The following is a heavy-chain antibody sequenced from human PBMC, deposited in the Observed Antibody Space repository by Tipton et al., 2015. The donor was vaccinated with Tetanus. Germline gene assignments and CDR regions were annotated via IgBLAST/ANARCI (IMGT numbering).Heavy chain of an antibody. J-gene: IGHJ6*02. Sequence: TLSLTCTVSGASISSYYWSWIRQPAGKGLEWIGRVYITGSTYMNTSPKSRLTLSEDTSKNEISLRLRSVTAADTAVYYCARDSQPGYHFGMDVWGPGTTVAVSS. CDR1: GASISSYY. CDR3: ARDSQPGYHFGMDV. V-gene: IGHV4-4*07. CDR2: VYITGST. D-gene: IGHD1-14*01.